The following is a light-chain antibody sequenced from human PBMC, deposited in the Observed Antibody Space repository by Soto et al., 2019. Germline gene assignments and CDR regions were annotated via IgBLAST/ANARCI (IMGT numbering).Light chain of an antibody. CDR2: DAS. CDR1: QSVSSY. CDR3: QQRSNWPPRFT. V-gene: IGKV3-11*01. Sequence: EIVLTQSPATLSLSPGERATLSCMASQSVSSYLAWYQQKPGQAPRLLIYDASTSATGIPARFSGSGSGTDVTMTISSLEPEDFAVYYCQQRSNWPPRFTCRGGTKVEIK. J-gene: IGKJ4*01.